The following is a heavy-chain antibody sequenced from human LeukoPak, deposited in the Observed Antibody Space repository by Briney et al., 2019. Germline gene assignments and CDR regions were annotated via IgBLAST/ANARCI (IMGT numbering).Heavy chain of an antibody. CDR1: GFTFSSHV. J-gene: IGHJ4*02. CDR3: AKDVTAPGDY. Sequence: GGSLRLSCAASGFTFSSHVMSWVRQAPEKGLEWVSAITTGGGGTYYADSVKGRFTISRDNSKNTLYLQMNSLRAEDTAIYYCAKDVTAPGDYWGQGTLVTVSS. V-gene: IGHV3-23*01. CDR2: ITTGGGGT. D-gene: IGHD5-18*01.